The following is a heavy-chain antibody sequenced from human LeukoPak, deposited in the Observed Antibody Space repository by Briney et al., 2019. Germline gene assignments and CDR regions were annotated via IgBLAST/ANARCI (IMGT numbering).Heavy chain of an antibody. D-gene: IGHD3-9*01. CDR1: GFTFSSYS. CDR3: AREEILTGRGAFDI. V-gene: IGHV3-48*04. Sequence: TGGSLRLSCAASGFTFSSYSMNWVRQAPGKGLEWVSYISSSGSTIYYADSVKGRFTISRDNAKNSLYLQMNSLRAEDTAVYYCAREEILTGRGAFDIWGQGTMVTVSS. J-gene: IGHJ3*02. CDR2: ISSSGSTI.